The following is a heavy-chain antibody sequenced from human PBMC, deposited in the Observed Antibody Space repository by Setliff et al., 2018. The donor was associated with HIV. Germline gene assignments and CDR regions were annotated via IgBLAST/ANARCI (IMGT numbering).Heavy chain of an antibody. CDR1: GGSISSSSYY. J-gene: IGHJ3*02. Sequence: SETLSLTCTVSGGSISSSSYYWGWIRQPPGKGLEWIGRIYYSGSTYYNPSLKSRVTISVDTSKNQFSPKLSSVTAADTAVYYCARTHGDYVGDAFDIWGQGTMVTVSS. CDR3: ARTHGDYVGDAFDI. V-gene: IGHV4-39*01. CDR2: IYYSGST. D-gene: IGHD4-17*01.